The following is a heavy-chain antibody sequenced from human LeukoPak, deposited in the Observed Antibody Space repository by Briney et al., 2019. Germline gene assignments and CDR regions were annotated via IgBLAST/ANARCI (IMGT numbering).Heavy chain of an antibody. CDR1: GYTFTSYD. CDR3: ARALYPLYSSGWAYCYYYYGMDV. J-gene: IGHJ6*02. D-gene: IGHD6-19*01. CDR2: MNPNSGNT. V-gene: IGHV1-8*01. Sequence: ASVKVSCKASGYTFTSYDINWVRQATGQGLEWMGWMNPNSGNTGYAQKFQGRVTMTRSTSISTAYMELSSLRSEDTAVYYCARALYPLYSSGWAYCYYYYGMDVWGQGTTVTVSS.